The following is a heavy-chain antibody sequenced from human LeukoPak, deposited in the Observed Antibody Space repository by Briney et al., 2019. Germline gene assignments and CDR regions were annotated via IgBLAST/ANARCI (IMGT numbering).Heavy chain of an antibody. J-gene: IGHJ4*02. D-gene: IGHD3-10*01. CDR2: ISGDGATT. Sequence: GGSLRLSCAASGFPFSSYAMTWVRQAPGKGLEWVSSISGDGATTYHADSVKGRFTISRDNAENSLYLQMSSLRAEDTAVYYCARGGHRQKEFWGQGTLVTVSS. CDR1: GFPFSSYA. CDR3: ARGGHRQKEF. V-gene: IGHV3-23*01.